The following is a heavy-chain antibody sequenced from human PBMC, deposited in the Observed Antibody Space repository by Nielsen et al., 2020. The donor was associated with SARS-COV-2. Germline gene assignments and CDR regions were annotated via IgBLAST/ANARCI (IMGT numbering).Heavy chain of an antibody. CDR1: GGTFDNHV. CDR3: ASDRHTSDFDD. J-gene: IGHJ4*02. Sequence: SVKVSCKASGGTFDNHVINWVRQAPGQGLEWMGGITPKFAATNYAQKFRDRVTITADDSTGAAFMELSGLTSEDTATYYCASDRHTSDFDDWGQGTLVTVSS. V-gene: IGHV1-69*13. D-gene: IGHD3-16*02. CDR2: ITPKFAAT.